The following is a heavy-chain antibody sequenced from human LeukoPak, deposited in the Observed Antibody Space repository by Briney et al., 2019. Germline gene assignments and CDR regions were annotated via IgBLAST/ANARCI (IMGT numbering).Heavy chain of an antibody. V-gene: IGHV4-59*10. CDR2: IYTSGST. CDR1: GGSISSYY. D-gene: IGHD2-2*01. CDR3: ARHGYCSSTSWCCFDP. Sequence: SETLSLTCAVSGGSISSYYWSWIRQPAGKGLEWIGRIYTSGSTNYNPSLKSRVTMSVDTSKNQCSVKLISVTAADTAVYYCARHGYCSSTSWCCFDPWGQGTLVAVSS. J-gene: IGHJ5*02.